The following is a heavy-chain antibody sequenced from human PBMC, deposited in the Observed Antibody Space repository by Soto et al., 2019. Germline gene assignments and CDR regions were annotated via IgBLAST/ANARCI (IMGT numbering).Heavy chain of an antibody. V-gene: IGHV4-39*01. CDR3: ARLPAVAGRYFDY. CDR2: IYYSGST. Sequence: QLQLQESGPGLVKPSETLSLTCTVSGGSISSSSYYWGWIRQPPGKGLEWIGSIYYSGSTYYNPSLKSRVTISVDTSKNQFSLKLSSVTAADTAVYHCARLPAVAGRYFDYWGQGTLVTVSS. D-gene: IGHD6-19*01. CDR1: GGSISSSSYY. J-gene: IGHJ4*02.